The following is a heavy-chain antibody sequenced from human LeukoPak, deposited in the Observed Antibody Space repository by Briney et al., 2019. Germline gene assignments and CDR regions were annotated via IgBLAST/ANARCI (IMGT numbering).Heavy chain of an antibody. Sequence: GGSLRLSCAASGFTFNNYLMSWVRQAPGKGLEWVSVLFTGGGRTLYADSVKGRFTISGDTSRTTLYLQMNGLRPEDTAVYYCAKECDYSPGHKFDLWGQGTLVTVSS. CDR3: AKECDYSPGHKFDL. CDR2: LFTGGGRT. V-gene: IGHV3-23*01. D-gene: IGHD3-10*01. J-gene: IGHJ4*02. CDR1: GFTFNNYL.